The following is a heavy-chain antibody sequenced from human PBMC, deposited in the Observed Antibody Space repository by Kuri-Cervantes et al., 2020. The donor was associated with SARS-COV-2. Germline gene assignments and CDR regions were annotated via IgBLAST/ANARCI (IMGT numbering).Heavy chain of an antibody. J-gene: IGHJ5*02. V-gene: IGHV3-38-3*01. D-gene: IGHD6-13*01. CDR3: ARGPLYSSSWYDWFDP. CDR1: GFTVSSNE. Sequence: GESLKISCAASGFTVSSNEMSWVRQAPGKGLEWVSSISGGSTYYADSRKGRFTISRDNSKNTLHLQMNSLRAEDTAVYYCARGPLYSSSWYDWFDPWGQGTLVTVSS. CDR2: ISGGST.